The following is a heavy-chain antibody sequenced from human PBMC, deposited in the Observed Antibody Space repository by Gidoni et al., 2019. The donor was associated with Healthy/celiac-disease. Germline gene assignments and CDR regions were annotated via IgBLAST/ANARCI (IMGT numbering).Heavy chain of an antibody. Sequence: QVQLVASVGGVVQPGRSLRLSCAASGFTFSSYGMHWVRHAPGKGLEWVAVIWYDGSNKYYADSVKGRFTISRDNSKNTLYLQMNSLRAEDTAVYYCAREGGYVTIDYWGQGTLVTVSS. CDR2: IWYDGSNK. D-gene: IGHD5-12*01. CDR1: GFTFSSYG. CDR3: AREGGYVTIDY. J-gene: IGHJ4*02. V-gene: IGHV3-33*01.